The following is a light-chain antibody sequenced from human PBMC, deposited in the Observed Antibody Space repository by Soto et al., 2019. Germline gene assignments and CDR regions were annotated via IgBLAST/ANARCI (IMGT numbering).Light chain of an antibody. CDR3: TSYTTSSLWV. CDR2: EVS. V-gene: IGLV2-14*01. CDR1: SSDVGGYNY. Sequence: QSVLTQPASVSGSPGQSITISCTGTSSDVGGYNYVSWFQHHPGKAPKLMFYEVSNRPSGVSNRFSGSKSGNTASLTISGLQAEDEADYYCTSYTTSSLWVFGGGTKLTVL. J-gene: IGLJ3*02.